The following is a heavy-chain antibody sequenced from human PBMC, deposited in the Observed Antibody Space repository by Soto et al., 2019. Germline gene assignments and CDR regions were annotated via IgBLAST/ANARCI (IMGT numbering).Heavy chain of an antibody. CDR1: GCSLSSYY. V-gene: IGHV4-59*01. CDR2: VYFSGNT. J-gene: IGHJ5*02. D-gene: IGHD6-25*01. CDR3: GSVRPSGYVLS. Sequence: PSATRSLTCPFSGCSLSSYYWTLLRHSPGKGLEWIGYVYFSGNTNYNPSLKSRVTISIDTSKNQFSLRLASVTAADTAFYYCGSVRPSGYVLSWGQGTLVNVSA.